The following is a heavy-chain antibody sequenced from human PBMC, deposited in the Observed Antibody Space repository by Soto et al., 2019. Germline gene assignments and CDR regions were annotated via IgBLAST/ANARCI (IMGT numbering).Heavy chain of an antibody. CDR2: INHSGST. V-gene: IGHV4-34*01. CDR1: GGSFSGYY. D-gene: IGHD3-3*01. CDR3: ARAYAYYDFWSGPLMDV. Sequence: NPSETLSLTCAVYGGSFSGYYWSWIRQPPGKGLEWIGEINHSGSTNYNPSLKSRVTISVDTSKNQFSLKLSSVTAADTAVYYCARAYAYYDFWSGPLMDVWGQGTTVT. J-gene: IGHJ6*02.